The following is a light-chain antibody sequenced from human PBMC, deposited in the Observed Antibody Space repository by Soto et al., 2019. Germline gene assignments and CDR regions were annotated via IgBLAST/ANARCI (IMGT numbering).Light chain of an antibody. CDR3: QQYYTFPLT. CDR2: KAS. Sequence: DTQMTQSPSTLSASVRDRVTITCRASQSSSNWLAWYQQKPGKAPKLLIYKASSLQGGVPSRFSVILSWTELTLTISSLQPDDLSTYFCQQYYTFPLTFGGGTKVDIK. J-gene: IGKJ4*01. CDR1: QSSSNW. V-gene: IGKV1-5*03.